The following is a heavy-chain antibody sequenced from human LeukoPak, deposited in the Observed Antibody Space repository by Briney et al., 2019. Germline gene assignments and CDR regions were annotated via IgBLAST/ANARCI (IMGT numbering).Heavy chain of an antibody. CDR2: IYYSGST. D-gene: IGHD3-10*01. CDR1: GGSISSGDYY. J-gene: IGHJ6*02. Sequence: PSETLSLTCTVSGGSISSGDYYWSWIRQPPGKGLEWIGYIYYSGSTYYNPSLKSRVTISVDTSKNQFSLKLSSVTAADTAVYYCARAPIYPLSITMVRGIGYYGMDVWGQGTTVTVSS. CDR3: ARAPIYPLSITMVRGIGYYGMDV. V-gene: IGHV4-30-4*01.